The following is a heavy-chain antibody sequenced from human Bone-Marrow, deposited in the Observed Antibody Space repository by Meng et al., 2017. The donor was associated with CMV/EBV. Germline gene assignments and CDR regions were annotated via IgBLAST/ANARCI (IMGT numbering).Heavy chain of an antibody. CDR2: IKQDGSEK. CDR3: ARESIAAADVLDY. V-gene: IGHV3-7*01. CDR1: RFTFSSYW. Sequence: GESLKISCAASRFTFSSYWMSWVRQAPGKGLEWVANIKQDGSEKYYVDSVKGRFTISRDNAKNSLYLQMNSLRAEDTAVYYCARESIAAADVLDYWGQGTLVTVSS. J-gene: IGHJ4*02. D-gene: IGHD6-13*01.